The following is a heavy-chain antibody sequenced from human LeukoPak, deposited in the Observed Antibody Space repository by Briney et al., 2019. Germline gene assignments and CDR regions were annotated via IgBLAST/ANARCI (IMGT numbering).Heavy chain of an antibody. Sequence: PGWSLRLSCAASGFSFSDYHISWIRQAPGKGLEWISYIVSSSTYTKYADSVKGRFTISRDNAKNSVYLQMNSLRAEDTAVYYCARDRDAFDIWGQGTMVTVSS. J-gene: IGHJ3*02. CDR1: GFSFSDYH. CDR2: IVSSSTYT. CDR3: ARDRDAFDI. V-gene: IGHV3-11*06.